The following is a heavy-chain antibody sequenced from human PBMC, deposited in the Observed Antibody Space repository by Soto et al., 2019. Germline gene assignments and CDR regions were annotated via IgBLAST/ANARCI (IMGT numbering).Heavy chain of an antibody. V-gene: IGHV1-18*01. CDR2: ISAYNGNT. CDR1: GYTFTSYG. Sequence: RASVKVSCKASGYTFTSYGISWVRQAPGQGLEWMGWISAYNGNTNYAQKLQGRVTMTTDTSTSTAYMELRSLRSDDTAVYYCARDVVVPADGRMDVWGQGTTVTVSS. D-gene: IGHD2-2*01. J-gene: IGHJ6*02. CDR3: ARDVVVPADGRMDV.